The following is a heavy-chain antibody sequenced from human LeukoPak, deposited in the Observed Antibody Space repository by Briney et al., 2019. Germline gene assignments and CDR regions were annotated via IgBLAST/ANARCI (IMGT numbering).Heavy chain of an antibody. D-gene: IGHD3-3*01. Sequence: GGSLRLSCAASGFTFSGYWMSWVRQAPGKGLEWVANIKEDGSEKYYVDSVKGRFTISRDNSKNTLYLQMNSLRAEDSAVYYCARDRYDFWSEGYFDYWGQGTRVTVSS. J-gene: IGHJ4*02. CDR1: GFTFSGYW. CDR3: ARDRYDFWSEGYFDY. CDR2: IKEDGSEK. V-gene: IGHV3-7*01.